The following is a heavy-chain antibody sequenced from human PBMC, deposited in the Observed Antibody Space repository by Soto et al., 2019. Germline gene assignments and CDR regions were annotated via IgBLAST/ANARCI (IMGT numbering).Heavy chain of an antibody. Sequence: KPGGSLRLSCAASGFTFSSYTMNWVRQAPGKGLEWVSSISSSGSYINYADSVKGRFSISRDNAKNSLFLQMNSLRAEDTAIYYCARYRSGPSDYWGQGTLVTVS. V-gene: IGHV3-21*01. D-gene: IGHD3-16*02. CDR2: ISSSGSYI. J-gene: IGHJ4*02. CDR1: GFTFSSYT. CDR3: ARYRSGPSDY.